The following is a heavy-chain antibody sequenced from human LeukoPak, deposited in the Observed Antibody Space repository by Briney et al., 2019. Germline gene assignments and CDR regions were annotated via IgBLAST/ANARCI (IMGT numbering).Heavy chain of an antibody. V-gene: IGHV4-34*01. CDR3: ARNPLAARTFAF. J-gene: IGHJ4*02. D-gene: IGHD6-6*01. CDR1: GESFSGYY. Sequence: TSETLSLTCAVYGESFSGYYWSWIRQPPGKGLEWIGEINHSGSTNYNPSLKSRVTISVDTSKNQFSLKLTSVTAADTAVYYCARNPLAARTFAFWGQGTLVTASS. CDR2: INHSGST.